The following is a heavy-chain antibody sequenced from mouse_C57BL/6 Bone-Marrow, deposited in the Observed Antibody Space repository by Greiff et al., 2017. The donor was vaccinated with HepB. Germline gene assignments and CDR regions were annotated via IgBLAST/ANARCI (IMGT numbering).Heavy chain of an antibody. CDR1: GYTFTSYW. J-gene: IGHJ2*01. CDR2: IDPSDSYT. D-gene: IGHD3-2*02. Sequence: VQLQQPGAELVKPGASVKLSCKASGYTFTSYWMQWVKQRPGQGLEWIGEIDPSDSYTNYNQKFKGKATLTVDKSSSTAYMQLSSLTSEDSAVYYCARLDSSGYGYWGQGTTLTVSS. V-gene: IGHV1-50*01. CDR3: ARLDSSGYGY.